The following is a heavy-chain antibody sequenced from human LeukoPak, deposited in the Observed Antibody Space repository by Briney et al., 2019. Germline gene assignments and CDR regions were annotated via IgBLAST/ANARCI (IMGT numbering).Heavy chain of an antibody. CDR2: IYYSGST. CDR1: GGSISSIDYY. Sequence: SETLSLTCTVSGGSISSIDYYWGWVRQPPGKGLEWIGTIYYSGSTYYNPSLKSRVTISVDTSKNQFSLKLSSVTAADTAVYYCARPRGSYGDYKYYFDYWGQGTLVTVSS. J-gene: IGHJ4*02. D-gene: IGHD4-17*01. CDR3: ARPRGSYGDYKYYFDY. V-gene: IGHV4-39*01.